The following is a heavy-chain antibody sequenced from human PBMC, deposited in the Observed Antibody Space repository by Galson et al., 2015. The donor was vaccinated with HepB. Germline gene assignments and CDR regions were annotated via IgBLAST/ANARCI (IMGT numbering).Heavy chain of an antibody. D-gene: IGHD5-18*01. V-gene: IGHV3-21*04. CDR2: ISTSSSYI. CDR1: GFTFSNYI. Sequence: SLRLSCAASGFTFSNYIMNWVRQAPGEGLEWVSSISTSSSYIYYADSMQGRFTISRDNAKNSLFLQMNRLRAEDTATYFCARERLGYIYGASGSGGDLDVWGQGTTVTVSS. J-gene: IGHJ6*02. CDR3: ARERLGYIYGASGSGGDLDV.